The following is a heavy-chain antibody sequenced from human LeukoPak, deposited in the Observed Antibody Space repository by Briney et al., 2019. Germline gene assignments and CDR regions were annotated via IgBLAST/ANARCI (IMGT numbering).Heavy chain of an antibody. Sequence: GGSLRLSCAASGFTFSSYWMHWVRQAPGKGLVWVSRINSDGSSTSYADSVKGRFTISRDNAKNTLYLQMNSLRAEDTAVYYCARLREIPVFGVVTKSTSYFDYWGQGTLVTVSS. J-gene: IGHJ4*02. CDR1: GFTFSSYW. CDR3: ARLREIPVFGVVTKSTSYFDY. CDR2: INSDGSST. V-gene: IGHV3-74*01. D-gene: IGHD3-3*01.